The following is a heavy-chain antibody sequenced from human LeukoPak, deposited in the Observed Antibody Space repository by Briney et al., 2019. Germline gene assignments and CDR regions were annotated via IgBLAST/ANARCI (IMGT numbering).Heavy chain of an antibody. J-gene: IGHJ4*02. D-gene: IGHD3-10*01. V-gene: IGHV3-74*01. Sequence: GESLRLSCVASGFSFSNYWFHWVRQAPGEGLVWVSRTNEHGTIINYADSVKGRFTISRDNAKNTLYLQMNSLRTEDSALYYCVVDLSGSADYWGQGTLVTVSS. CDR2: TNEHGTII. CDR1: GFSFSNYW. CDR3: VVDLSGSADY.